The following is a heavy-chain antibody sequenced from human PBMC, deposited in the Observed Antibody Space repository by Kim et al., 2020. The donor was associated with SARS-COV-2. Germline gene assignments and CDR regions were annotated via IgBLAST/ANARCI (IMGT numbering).Heavy chain of an antibody. CDR3: ARHGPFGWQLVYNWFDP. J-gene: IGHJ5*02. Sequence: SETLSLTCTVSGGSISSSSYYWGWIRQPPGKGLEWIGSIYYSGSTYYNPSLKSRVTISVDTSKNQFSLKLSSVTVADTAVYYCARHGPFGWQLVYNWFDPWGQGTLVTVSS. CDR2: IYYSGST. CDR1: GGSISSSSYY. V-gene: IGHV4-39*01. D-gene: IGHD6-6*01.